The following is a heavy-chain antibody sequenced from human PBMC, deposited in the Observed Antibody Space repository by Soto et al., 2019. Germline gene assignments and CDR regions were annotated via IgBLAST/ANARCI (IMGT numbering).Heavy chain of an antibody. D-gene: IGHD3-22*01. CDR3: ARNRSPPPGYYYDSSGYYEGGPDAFDI. CDR1: GGTFSSYA. J-gene: IGHJ3*02. CDR2: IIPIFGTA. V-gene: IGHV1-69*13. Sequence: GAGVKVSCQASGGTFSSYAISWVLQAPGQGRDGMGGIIPIFGTANYAQKFQGRVTITADESTSTAYMELSSLRSEDTAVDYCARNRSPPPGYYYDSSGYYEGGPDAFDIWGQGTMVTVSS.